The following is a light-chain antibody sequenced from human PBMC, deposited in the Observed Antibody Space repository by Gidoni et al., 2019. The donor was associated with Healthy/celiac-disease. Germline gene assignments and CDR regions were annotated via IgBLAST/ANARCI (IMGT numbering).Light chain of an antibody. CDR3: CSYAGTYNI. CDR2: DVN. CDR1: ISDFSGYQY. Sequence: QSALTQPRSLSGSPGQSITISCVGIGAISDFSGYQYVSWYQQHPGKAPKLIIYDVNRRPSGVPGRFSASKSDNTASLTISGLQSEDEADYFCCSYAGTYNIFGAGTKVTVL. J-gene: IGLJ2*01. V-gene: IGLV2-11*01.